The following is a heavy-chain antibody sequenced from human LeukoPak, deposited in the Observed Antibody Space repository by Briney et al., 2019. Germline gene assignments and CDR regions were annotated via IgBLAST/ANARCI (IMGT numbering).Heavy chain of an antibody. J-gene: IGHJ4*02. D-gene: IGHD5-12*01. CDR2: IYYSGST. V-gene: IGHV4-39*01. CDR1: GGSISSSNYY. Sequence: PSETLSLTCTVSGGSISSSNYYWGWIRQSPGKGLEWIGSIYYSGSTYYNPSLKSRVTISVDTSKNQFSLKLSSVTAADTAVYYCARRRIVATIDYWGQGTLVIVSS. CDR3: ARRRIVATIDY.